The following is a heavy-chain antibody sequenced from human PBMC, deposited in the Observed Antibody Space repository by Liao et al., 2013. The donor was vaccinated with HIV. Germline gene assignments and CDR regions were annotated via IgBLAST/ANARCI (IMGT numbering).Heavy chain of an antibody. CDR1: GGSISSGSYF. J-gene: IGHJ1*01. Sequence: QVQLQESGPGLVKPSQTLSLTCTVSGGSISSGSYFWSWIRQPAGKGLEWIGRIYTTGSTNYNPSLKSRVTISVDTSKNQFSLKLTSVTAADTAVYYCARSAGQLQYRRYLHHWGRGRPSVTVSS. D-gene: IGHD2-2*02. V-gene: IGHV4-61*02. CDR2: IYTTGST. CDR3: ARSAGQLQYRRYLHH.